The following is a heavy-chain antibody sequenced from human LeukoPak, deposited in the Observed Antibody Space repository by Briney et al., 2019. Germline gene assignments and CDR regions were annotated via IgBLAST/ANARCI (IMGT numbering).Heavy chain of an antibody. CDR2: IYYSGST. CDR1: GVSISGGNYY. J-gene: IGHJ4*02. Sequence: PSQTLSLTCTVSGVSISGGNYYWSWIRQPPGKGLEWIGYIYYSGSTYYNPSLKSRVTISVDTSKNQFSLKLSSVTAADTAVYYCARRPYSSSWYYFDYWGQGTLVTVSS. V-gene: IGHV4-30-4*01. D-gene: IGHD6-13*01. CDR3: ARRPYSSSWYYFDY.